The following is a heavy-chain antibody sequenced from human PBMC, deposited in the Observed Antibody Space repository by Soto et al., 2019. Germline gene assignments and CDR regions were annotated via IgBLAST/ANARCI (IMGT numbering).Heavy chain of an antibody. D-gene: IGHD5-12*01. V-gene: IGHV4-59*01. CDR1: GGSISNYF. Sequence: QVQLQESGPGLVKSSETLSLTCRVSGGSISNYFWSWIRQPPGKGLEWIGYIFNSGSTIYSHSLKSRFTLTLDTSKNLFTLRLGAVTVADTAIYCFARGLETYCMDVWGKGTTVTVSS. CDR3: ARGLETYCMDV. J-gene: IGHJ6*03. CDR2: IFNSGST.